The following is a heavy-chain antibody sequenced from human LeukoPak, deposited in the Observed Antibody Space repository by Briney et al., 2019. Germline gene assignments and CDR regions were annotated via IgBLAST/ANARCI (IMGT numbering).Heavy chain of an antibody. J-gene: IGHJ4*02. Sequence: GASVKVSCTASGYTFTGYYMHWVRQAPGQGLEWMGWINPSSGGTNYAQKFHGRVTMTRDTSISTVYMELSRLRSDDTAVYYCARDVGEYCSSINCHASDYWGQGTLVTVSS. CDR3: ARDVGEYCSSINCHASDY. CDR1: GYTFTGYY. CDR2: INPSSGGT. V-gene: IGHV1-2*02. D-gene: IGHD2-2*01.